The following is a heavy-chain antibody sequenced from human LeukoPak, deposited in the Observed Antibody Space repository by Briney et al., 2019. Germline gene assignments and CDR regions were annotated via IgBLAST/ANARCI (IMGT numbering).Heavy chain of an antibody. V-gene: IGHV3-53*01. CDR1: GFTVSSNY. D-gene: IGHD1-1*01. CDR2: IYSGGST. J-gene: IGHJ4*02. Sequence: PGGSLRLSCAASGFTVSSNYMSWVRQAPGKGLEWVSVIYSGGSTYYADSVKGRFTISRDNSKNTLYLQMNSLRAEDTAVYYCARNSDPTTLGYWGQGTLVTVSS. CDR3: ARNSDPTTLGY.